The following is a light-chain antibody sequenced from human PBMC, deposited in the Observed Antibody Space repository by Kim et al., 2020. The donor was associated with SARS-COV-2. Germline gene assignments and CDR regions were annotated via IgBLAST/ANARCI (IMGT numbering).Light chain of an antibody. J-gene: IGKJ1*01. CDR2: SAS. V-gene: IGKV1-27*01. CDR1: QDIANS. Sequence: DITMTQSPSSLSASVGDGVTISCRAIQDIANSLAWYQQKPGSVPKLLIYSASTLQSGVPPRFRASGSGTDFTLTITSLQTEDGATYYCQKYDTPPWTFGQGTKVDIK. CDR3: QKYDTPPWT.